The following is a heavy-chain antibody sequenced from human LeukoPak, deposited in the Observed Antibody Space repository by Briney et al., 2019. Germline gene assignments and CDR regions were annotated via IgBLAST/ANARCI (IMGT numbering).Heavy chain of an antibody. J-gene: IGHJ4*02. CDR1: GFTFSSYA. CDR3: ANSPGGGWSYYFDY. CDR2: ISGSGGST. Sequence: GGSLRLSCAASGFTFSSYAMSWVRQAPGKGLEWVLAISGSGGSTYYADSVKGRFTISRDNSKNTLYLQMNSLRAEDTAVYYCANSPGGGWSYYFDYWGQGTLVTVSS. V-gene: IGHV3-23*01. D-gene: IGHD6-19*01.